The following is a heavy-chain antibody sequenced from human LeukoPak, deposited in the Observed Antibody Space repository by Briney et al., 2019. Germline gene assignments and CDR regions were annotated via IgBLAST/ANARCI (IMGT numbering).Heavy chain of an antibody. CDR2: ITSDGRYK. D-gene: IGHD5-18*01. V-gene: IGHV3-21*01. J-gene: IGHJ4*02. CDR3: ASQSRGYSYGYDY. Sequence: GGSLRLSCAASGFTFSNYNMNWVRQAPGKSLEWVSSITSDGRYKYYVDSVRGRFTISRDNSKNTLYLQMNSLRAEDTAVYYCASQSRGYSYGYDYWGEGTLVTVS. CDR1: GFTFSNYN.